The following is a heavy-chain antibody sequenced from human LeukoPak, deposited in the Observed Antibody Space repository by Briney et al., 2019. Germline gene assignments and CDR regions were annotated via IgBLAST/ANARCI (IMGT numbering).Heavy chain of an antibody. D-gene: IGHD3-3*01. V-gene: IGHV3-7*03. CDR1: GFTFHNNW. Sequence: GGSLRLSCAASGFTFHNNWMSWVRQAPGKGLEWVANINQDGSEKNYVDSVKGRFTISRDNAKNSLSLQMNSLRAVDTAVYYCARRSPLEWLSEQYYFDYWGQGTLVTVSS. CDR3: ARRSPLEWLSEQYYFDY. J-gene: IGHJ4*02. CDR2: INQDGSEK.